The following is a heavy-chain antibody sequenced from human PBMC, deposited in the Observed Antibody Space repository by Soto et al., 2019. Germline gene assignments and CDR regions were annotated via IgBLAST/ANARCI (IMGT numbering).Heavy chain of an antibody. D-gene: IGHD2-2*02. CDR1: GFTFSSYA. CDR2: ISGSGGST. CDR3: AKSGCSSTSCYMSVHYYYGMDV. Sequence: HPGGSLRLSCAASGFTFSSYAMSWVRQAPGKGLEWVSAISGSGGSTYYADSVKGRFTISRDNSKNTLYLQMNSLRAEDTAVYYCAKSGCSSTSCYMSVHYYYGMDVWGQGTTVTVSS. V-gene: IGHV3-23*01. J-gene: IGHJ6*02.